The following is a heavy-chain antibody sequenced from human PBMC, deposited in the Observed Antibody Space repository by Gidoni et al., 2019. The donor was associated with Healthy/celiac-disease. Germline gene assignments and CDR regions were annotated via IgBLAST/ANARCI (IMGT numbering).Heavy chain of an antibody. CDR2: RKQDGSEK. CDR1: GFTFSSYW. Sequence: EVQLVESGGGLVQPGGSLRLSCAASGFTFSSYWMSWVRQAPGNGLEWVANRKQDGSEKYYVDSVNGRFTISRDNAKNSLYLQMNSLRAEDTAVYYCARDYEESGGGYCSGGSCYPHYYYYYMDVWGKGTTVTVSS. J-gene: IGHJ6*03. V-gene: IGHV3-7*04. CDR3: ARDYEESGGGYCSGGSCYPHYYYYYMDV. D-gene: IGHD2-15*01.